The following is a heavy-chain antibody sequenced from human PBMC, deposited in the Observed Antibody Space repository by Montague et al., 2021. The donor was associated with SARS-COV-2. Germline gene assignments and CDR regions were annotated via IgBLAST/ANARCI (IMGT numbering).Heavy chain of an antibody. CDR1: GGSTSSYY. J-gene: IGHJ4*02. Sequence: SETLSLTCTVSGGSTSSYYWSWIRQPPGKGLEWIGYIYYSGSTNYNPSLKSRVTISVDTSKDQFSLKLSSVTAADTAVYYCARGFYYWGQGTLVTVSS. V-gene: IGHV4-59*01. CDR2: IYYSGST. CDR3: ARGFYY.